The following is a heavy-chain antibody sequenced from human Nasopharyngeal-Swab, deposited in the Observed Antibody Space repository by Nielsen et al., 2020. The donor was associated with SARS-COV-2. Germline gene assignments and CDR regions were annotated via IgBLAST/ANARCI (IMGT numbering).Heavy chain of an antibody. D-gene: IGHD5-18*01. Sequence: ASVKVSCKASGYSFRSYGIYWVRQAPGQGLEWMGWISVYNADRNYAEKFQGRVSMTTDTSTTTDYMELRSLRSDDTAMHYCARDVEEWLVVPSLSFDHWGQGTLVTVSS. J-gene: IGHJ4*02. CDR3: ARDVEEWLVVPSLSFDH. CDR1: GYSFRSYG. CDR2: ISVYNADR. V-gene: IGHV1-18*01.